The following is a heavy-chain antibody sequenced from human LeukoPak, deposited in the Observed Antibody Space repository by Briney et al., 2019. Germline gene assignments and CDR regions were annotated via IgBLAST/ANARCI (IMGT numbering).Heavy chain of an antibody. CDR3: ATDLIVTNH. CDR1: GFTFSHYN. Sequence: GGSLRLSCAASGFTFSHYNMNWVRQAPGKGLELVSYISSSGRTIHYADSVKGRFTISRDNAKNSLYLQMNSLRDEDTAVYYCATDLIVTNHWGQGTLVSVPS. CDR2: ISSSGRTI. J-gene: IGHJ5*02. D-gene: IGHD5-18*01. V-gene: IGHV3-48*02.